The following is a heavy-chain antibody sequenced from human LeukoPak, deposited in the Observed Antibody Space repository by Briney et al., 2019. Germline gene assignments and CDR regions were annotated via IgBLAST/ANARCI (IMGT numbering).Heavy chain of an antibody. D-gene: IGHD6-19*01. CDR1: GYTFTSYD. J-gene: IGHJ5*02. CDR2: MNPNSGNT. CDR3: ARGCEYSSGLNWFDP. Sequence: ASVKVSCKASGYTFTSYDINWVRQAPGQGLEWMGWMNPNSGNTGYAQKFQGRVTFTRNTSISTAYMELSSLRSEDTAVYYCARGCEYSSGLNWFDPWGQGTLVTVSS. V-gene: IGHV1-8*03.